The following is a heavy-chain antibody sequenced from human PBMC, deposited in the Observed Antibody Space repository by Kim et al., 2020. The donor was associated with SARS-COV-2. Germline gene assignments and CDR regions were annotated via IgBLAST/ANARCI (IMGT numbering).Heavy chain of an antibody. CDR3: ARGRLGSFDY. D-gene: IGHD3-10*01. J-gene: IGHJ4*02. CDR1: GDSVSSNSVS. CDR2: TYYRSKWFH. V-gene: IGHV6-1*01. Sequence: SQTLTLTCALSGDSVSSNSVSWNWIRQSPSRGLEWLGRTYYRSKWFHEYTVSLKSRITVNPDTSKNQFSLQLNSVTPEDSAVYYCARGRLGSFDYWGQGTLVTVSS.